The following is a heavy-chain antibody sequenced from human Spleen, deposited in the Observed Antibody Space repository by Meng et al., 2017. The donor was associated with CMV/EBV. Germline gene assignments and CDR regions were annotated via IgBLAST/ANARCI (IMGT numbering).Heavy chain of an antibody. Sequence: SGGSVSSVAYYWSCIRQPPGKGLEWIGYIYYSGSTNYSPSLYSRVTMSVDTSKNQFSLKVSSVTAADTAVYYCARVRHPYSSSWYPDYWGQGTLVTVSS. CDR1: GGSVSSVAYY. J-gene: IGHJ4*02. V-gene: IGHV4-61*08. CDR2: IYYSGST. CDR3: ARVRHPYSSSWYPDY. D-gene: IGHD6-13*01.